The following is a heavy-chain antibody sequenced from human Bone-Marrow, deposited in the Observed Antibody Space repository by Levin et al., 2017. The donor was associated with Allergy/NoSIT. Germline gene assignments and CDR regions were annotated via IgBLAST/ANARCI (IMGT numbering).Heavy chain of an antibody. D-gene: IGHD6-13*01. V-gene: IGHV4-38-2*01. J-gene: IGHJ4*02. CDR1: GYSISSGYY. CDR2: IYHSGST. Sequence: SETLSLTCAVSGYSISSGYYWGWIRQPPGKGLEWIGSIYHSGSTYYNPSLKSRVTISVDTSKNQFSLKLSSVTAADTAVYYCARGPGSWCYYFDYWGQGTLVTVSS. CDR3: ARGPGSWCYYFDY.